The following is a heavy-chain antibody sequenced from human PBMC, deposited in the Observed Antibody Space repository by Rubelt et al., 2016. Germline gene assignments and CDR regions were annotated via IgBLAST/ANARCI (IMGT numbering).Heavy chain of an antibody. D-gene: IGHD2-15*01. Sequence: EVQLLESGGGLVQPGGSLRLSCAASGFTFSSYAMSWVRQAPGKWLEWVSAISDSGGRTYYSGGSTYYADSVKGRFTISRDNSKNTLSLQMNSLRAEDTAIYYCAKSGCSGGSCYFYYFDSWGQGTLVTVSS. CDR2: ISDSGGRTYYSGGST. CDR3: AKSGCSGGSCYFYYFDS. V-gene: IGHV3-23*01. J-gene: IGHJ4*02. CDR1: GFTFSSYA.